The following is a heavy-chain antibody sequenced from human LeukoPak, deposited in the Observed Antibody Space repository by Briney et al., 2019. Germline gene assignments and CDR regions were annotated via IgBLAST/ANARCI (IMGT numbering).Heavy chain of an antibody. CDR1: GYTFTGYY. CDR2: INPNSGGT. Sequence: GASVKVSCKASGYTFTGYYMHWVRQAPGQGLEWMGWINPNSGGTNYAQKFQGRVTMTRDTSISTAYMELSRLRSDDTAVYYCATKSEHSSSWYSLDYWGQGTLVTVSS. J-gene: IGHJ4*02. CDR3: ATKSEHSSSWYSLDY. V-gene: IGHV1-2*02. D-gene: IGHD6-13*01.